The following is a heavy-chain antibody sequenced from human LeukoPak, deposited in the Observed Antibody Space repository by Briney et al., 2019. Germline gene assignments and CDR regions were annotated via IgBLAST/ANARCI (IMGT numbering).Heavy chain of an antibody. V-gene: IGHV1-2*06. D-gene: IGHD3-9*01. CDR3: ARDISYFNYDILTGDSNFDY. CDR1: GYTFTGHY. Sequence: ASVKVSCKXSGYTFTGHYMHWVRQAPRQGLEWMGRINPNSGGTNYAQKFQGRVTMTRDTSISTAYMELSRLRSDDTAVYYCARDISYFNYDILTGDSNFDYWGQGTLVTVSS. CDR2: INPNSGGT. J-gene: IGHJ4*02.